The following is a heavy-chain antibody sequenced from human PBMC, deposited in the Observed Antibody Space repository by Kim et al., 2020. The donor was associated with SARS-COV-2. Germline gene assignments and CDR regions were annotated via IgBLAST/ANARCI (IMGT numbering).Heavy chain of an antibody. Sequence: SETLSLTCTVSGGSISSYYWSWIRQPPGKGLEWVGYIYNSGSTNYNPSFKSRVTISVDTSKNQFSLKLSSVTAADTAVYYCARGGWYLDWYYDLWGRGT. J-gene: IGHJ2*01. V-gene: IGHV4-59*01. D-gene: IGHD2-15*01. CDR1: GGSISSYY. CDR3: ARGGWYLDWYYDL. CDR2: IYNSGST.